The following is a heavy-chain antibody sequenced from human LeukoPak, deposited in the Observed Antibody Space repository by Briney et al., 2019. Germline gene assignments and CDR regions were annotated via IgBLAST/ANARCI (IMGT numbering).Heavy chain of an antibody. Sequence: SETLSLTCTVSGGSISSGDYYWSWIRQPPGKGLEWIGYIYYSGSTYYNPSLKSRVTISVDKSKNQFSLKLSSVTAADTAVYYCARLIDATTTTVTNYFDYWGQGTLVTVSS. CDR2: IYYSGST. CDR3: ARLIDATTTTVTNYFDY. CDR1: GGSISSGDYY. J-gene: IGHJ4*02. V-gene: IGHV4-30-4*01. D-gene: IGHD4-17*01.